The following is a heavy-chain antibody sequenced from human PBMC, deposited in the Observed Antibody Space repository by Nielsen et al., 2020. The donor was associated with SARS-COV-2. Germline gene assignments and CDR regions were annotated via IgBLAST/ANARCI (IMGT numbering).Heavy chain of an antibody. CDR3: AKDGSRVNSGSYDYYYYMDV. J-gene: IGHJ6*03. CDR1: GFTFSSYG. Sequence: GGSLRLSCAASGFTFSSYGMHWVRQAPGKGLEWVAVISYDGSNKYYADSVKGRFTISRDNSKNTLYLQMNSLRAEDTAVYYCAKDGSRVNSGSYDYYYYMDVWGKGTTVTVSS. V-gene: IGHV3-30*18. D-gene: IGHD1-26*01. CDR2: ISYDGSNK.